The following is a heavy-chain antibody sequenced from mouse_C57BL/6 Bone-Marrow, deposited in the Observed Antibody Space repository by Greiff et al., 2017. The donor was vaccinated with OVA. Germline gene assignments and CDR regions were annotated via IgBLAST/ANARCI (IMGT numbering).Heavy chain of an antibody. CDR3: GGLRPFAY. J-gene: IGHJ3*01. Sequence: DVKLVESGGGLVQPKGSLKLSCAASGFTFNTYAMHWVRQAPGKGLEWVARIRSKSSNYATYYADSVKDRFTISRDDSQSMLYLKRNNLKTEDAAMYYCGGLRPFAYWGQGTLVTVSA. CDR1: GFTFNTYA. V-gene: IGHV10-3*01. CDR2: IRSKSSNYAT. D-gene: IGHD2-12*01.